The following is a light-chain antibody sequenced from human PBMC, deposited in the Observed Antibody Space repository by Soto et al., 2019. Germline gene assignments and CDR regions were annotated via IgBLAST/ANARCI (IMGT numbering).Light chain of an antibody. J-gene: IGKJ1*01. CDR1: QDIRND. V-gene: IGKV1-6*01. CDR3: LHYYSYPPT. Sequence: AIQMTQSPSSLSASVGDRVTITCRASQDIRNDLGWYQQKPGTAPKLLIYAASNLPSGVPSRFSVSGSVTDFTLTIRSLQPEDFATYYCLHYYSYPPTFGQGTKVDIK. CDR2: AAS.